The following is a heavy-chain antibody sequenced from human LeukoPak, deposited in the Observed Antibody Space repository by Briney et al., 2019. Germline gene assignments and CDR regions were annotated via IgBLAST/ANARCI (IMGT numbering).Heavy chain of an antibody. CDR1: GFTFSSYG. Sequence: GRSLRLSCAASGFTFSSYGMRWVRQAPGKGLEWVAVIWYDGSNKYYADSVKGRFTISRDNSKNTLYLQMNSLRAEDTAVYYCARGSGAPHYYYYGMDVWGQGTTVTVSS. CDR2: IWYDGSNK. V-gene: IGHV3-33*01. CDR3: ARGSGAPHYYYYGMDV. J-gene: IGHJ6*02.